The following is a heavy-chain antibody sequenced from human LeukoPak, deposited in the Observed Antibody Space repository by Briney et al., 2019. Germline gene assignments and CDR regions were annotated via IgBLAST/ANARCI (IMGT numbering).Heavy chain of an antibody. V-gene: IGHV1-8*01. D-gene: IGHD3-10*01. CDR2: MNPNSGNT. CDR3: ARGGTLVQGVTILSGMDV. CDR1: GDTFTSYD. Sequence: ASVKVSCKTSGDTFTSYDINWVRQATGQGLEWMGWMNPNSGNTNYAQKFQGRVTPTRDTSISTAYMELSSLRSEDTAVYYCARGGTLVQGVTILSGMDVWGQGTTVTVSS. J-gene: IGHJ6*02.